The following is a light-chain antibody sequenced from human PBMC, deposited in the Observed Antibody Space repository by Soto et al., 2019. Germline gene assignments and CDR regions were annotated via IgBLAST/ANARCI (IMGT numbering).Light chain of an antibody. V-gene: IGLV2-8*01. CDR3: SSYAGIYNWV. CDR1: SSDVGGYNY. Sequence: QSALTQPPSASGSPGQSVTISCTGTSSDVGGYNYVSWYQQHPGKAPKLLIYEVSKRPSGVPDRFSGSKSGNTASLTVSGLQAADEADYYCSSYAGIYNWVFGGGTKLTVL. J-gene: IGLJ3*02. CDR2: EVS.